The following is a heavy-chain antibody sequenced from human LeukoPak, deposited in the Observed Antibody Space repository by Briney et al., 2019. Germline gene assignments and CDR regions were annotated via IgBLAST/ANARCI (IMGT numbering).Heavy chain of an antibody. D-gene: IGHD3-22*01. V-gene: IGHV3-21*01. CDR2: ISSSSSYI. CDR1: GFTFSSYS. Sequence: AGGSLRLSCAASGFTFSSYSMNWVRQAPGKGLGWVSSISSSSSYIYYADSVKGRFTISRDNSKNTLYLQMNSLRAEDTAVYYCARDMIVVVRRHNFDYWGQGTLVTVSS. CDR3: ARDMIVVVRRHNFDY. J-gene: IGHJ4*02.